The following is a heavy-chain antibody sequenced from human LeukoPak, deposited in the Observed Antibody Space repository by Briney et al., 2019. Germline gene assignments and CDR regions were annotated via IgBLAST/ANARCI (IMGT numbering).Heavy chain of an antibody. CDR1: GYTFTNYY. CDR3: ARAWEAVAGNYGVIDY. J-gene: IGHJ4*02. D-gene: IGHD1-7*01. CDR2: INPSGGST. Sequence: ASVKVSCKASGYTFTNYYIHWVRQAPGQGLEWMGIINPSGGSTSYAQKFQGRVTMTRDMSTSTVYMELNSLRSEDTAVYYCARAWEAVAGNYGVIDYWGQGTLVTVSS. V-gene: IGHV1-46*01.